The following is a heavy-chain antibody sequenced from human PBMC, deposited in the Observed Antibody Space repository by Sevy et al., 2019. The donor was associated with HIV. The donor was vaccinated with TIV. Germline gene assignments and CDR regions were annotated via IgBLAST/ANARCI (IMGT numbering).Heavy chain of an antibody. V-gene: IGHV3-30*18. CDR1: GFTFGSYG. CDR2: ISYDGTIK. D-gene: IGHD3-9*01. J-gene: IGHJ4*02. CDR3: ANEGYDILTGFEPGNFDS. Sequence: GGSLRLSCAASGFTFGSYGMHWVRQAPGKGLEWVAVISYDGTIKSYADSVRGRFSISRDNADSTLYLLMDSLRAEDTAVYYGANEGYDILTGFEPGNFDSWGQGTLVTVSS.